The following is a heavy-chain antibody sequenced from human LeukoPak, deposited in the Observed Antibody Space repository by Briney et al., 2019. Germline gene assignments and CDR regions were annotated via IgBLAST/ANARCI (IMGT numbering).Heavy chain of an antibody. CDR3: ARGSLRGYCSGTSCYLGGAGFDY. D-gene: IGHD2-2*01. CDR2: ISSSSGYI. V-gene: IGHV3-21*01. J-gene: IGHJ4*02. CDR1: GFTFSTYS. Sequence: GGSLRLSCAASGFTFSTYSMNWVRQAPGKGLEWVSSISSSSGYIYYADSVEGRFTISRDNAKNSLYLQMNSLRAEDTAVYYCARGSLRGYCSGTSCYLGGAGFDYWGQGTLVTVSS.